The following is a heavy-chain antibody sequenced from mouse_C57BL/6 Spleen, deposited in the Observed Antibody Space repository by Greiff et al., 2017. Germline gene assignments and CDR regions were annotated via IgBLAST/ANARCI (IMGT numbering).Heavy chain of an antibody. Sequence: EVQLVESGGGLVKPGGSLKLSCAASGFTFSSYAMSWVRQTPEKRLEWVATISDGGSYTYYPDNVKGRFTISRDNAKNNLYLQMGHLKSEDTAMYYCARDGDSDFGYWGQGATLTVAT. J-gene: IGHJ2*01. CDR2: ISDGGSYT. D-gene: IGHD2-13*01. V-gene: IGHV5-4*01. CDR1: GFTFSSYA. CDR3: ARDGDSDFGY.